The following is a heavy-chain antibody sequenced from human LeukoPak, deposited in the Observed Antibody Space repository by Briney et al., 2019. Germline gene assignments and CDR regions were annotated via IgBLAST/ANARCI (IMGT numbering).Heavy chain of an antibody. Sequence: SVKVSCKASGYTFTSYGISWVRQAPGQGLEWMGGIIPIFGTANYAQKFQGRVTITTDESTSTAYMELSSLRSEDTAVYYCARGGLGITGTTNAYNWLDPWGQGTLVTVSS. V-gene: IGHV1-69*05. CDR3: ARGGLGITGTTNAYNWLDP. CDR2: IIPIFGTA. J-gene: IGHJ5*02. D-gene: IGHD1-7*01. CDR1: GYTFTSYG.